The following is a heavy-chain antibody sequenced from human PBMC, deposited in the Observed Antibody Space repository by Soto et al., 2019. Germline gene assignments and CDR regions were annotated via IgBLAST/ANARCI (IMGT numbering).Heavy chain of an antibody. V-gene: IGHV1-18*01. CDR3: ARFPKDYDFWSGYYSSAFARYNWFDP. D-gene: IGHD3-3*01. J-gene: IGHJ5*02. CDR2: ISAYNGNT. CDR1: GYTFTSYG. Sequence: ASVKVSCKASGYTFTSYGISWVRQAPGQGLEWMGWISAYNGNTNYAQKLQGRVTMTTDTSTSTAYMELRSLRSDDTAVYYCARFPKDYDFWSGYYSSAFARYNWFDPWGQGTLVTVSS.